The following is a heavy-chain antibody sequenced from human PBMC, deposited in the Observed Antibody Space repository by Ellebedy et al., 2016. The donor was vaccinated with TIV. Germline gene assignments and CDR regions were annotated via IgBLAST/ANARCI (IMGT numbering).Heavy chain of an antibody. CDR3: AKDRVGVTVTPAAD. CDR2: ITGNGADP. Sequence: GGSLRLSXAASGFTFSSYSMTWVRQAPGKGPEWVSGITGNGADPYYADSVKGRFTISRDNSRNTVYLQMRSLRDEDTAVYYCAKDRVGVTVTPAADWGRGTLVTVSA. J-gene: IGHJ4*02. V-gene: IGHV3-23*01. D-gene: IGHD4-17*01. CDR1: GFTFSSYS.